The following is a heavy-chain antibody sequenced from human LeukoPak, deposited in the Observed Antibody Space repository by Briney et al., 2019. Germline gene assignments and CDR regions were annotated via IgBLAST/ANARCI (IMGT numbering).Heavy chain of an antibody. D-gene: IGHD6-19*01. J-gene: IGHJ4*01. CDR1: GFAFSDSA. CDR2: LSGSGITT. Sequence: GGSLRLSCVAPGFAFSDSAMSWVRQAPGKGLEWVSTLSGSGITTYYADSVKGRFTISRYNSKNTLYLQMNSLRAEDTAVYYCAKGIYSSGWSYFDYWGHGTLVTVSS. CDR3: AKGIYSSGWSYFDY. V-gene: IGHV3-23*01.